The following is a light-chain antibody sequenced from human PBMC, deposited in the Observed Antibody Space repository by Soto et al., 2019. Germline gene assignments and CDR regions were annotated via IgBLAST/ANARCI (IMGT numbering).Light chain of an antibody. J-gene: IGKJ5*01. Sequence: IVMTQSPATLSVSPGERATLSCRASQSVSSNLDWYQQKPGQAPSLLIYGASTRATGIPPRVSGSGSGTDFTLTISSLEPEDSAVDYCQQRHMWPITFGQGTRLEIK. CDR2: GAS. V-gene: IGKV3D-15*01. CDR1: QSVSSN. CDR3: QQRHMWPIT.